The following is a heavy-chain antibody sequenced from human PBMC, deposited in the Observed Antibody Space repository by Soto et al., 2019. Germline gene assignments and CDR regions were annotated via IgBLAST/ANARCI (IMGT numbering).Heavy chain of an antibody. V-gene: IGHV4-31*03. CDR2: IYYSGST. Sequence: QVQLQESGPGLVKPSQTLSLTCTVSGGSISRGGYYWSWIRQHAGKGLEWIGYIYYSGSTYYSPSLKSRVTFSVDTIKNQFSLKLISVTAADTAVYYCARARYDRSGYDFWGQGTLVTVSS. J-gene: IGHJ4*02. D-gene: IGHD6-19*01. CDR3: ARARYDRSGYDF. CDR1: GGSISRGGYY.